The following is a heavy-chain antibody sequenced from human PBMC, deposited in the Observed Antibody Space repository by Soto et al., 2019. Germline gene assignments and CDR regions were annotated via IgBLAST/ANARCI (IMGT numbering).Heavy chain of an antibody. J-gene: IGHJ6*01. CDR3: ARDRRNSGVPAAKYYYYYGMDV. Sequence: GASVKVSCKASGYTFTSYYMHWVRQAPGQGLEWMGIINPTGGSTSYAQKFQGRVTMTRDTSKSTVYMELSRLISEDTAVYYCARDRRNSGVPAAKYYYYYGMDVWGQVPTVTVS. D-gene: IGHD2-2*01. CDR1: GYTFTSYY. V-gene: IGHV1-46*01. CDR2: INPTGGST.